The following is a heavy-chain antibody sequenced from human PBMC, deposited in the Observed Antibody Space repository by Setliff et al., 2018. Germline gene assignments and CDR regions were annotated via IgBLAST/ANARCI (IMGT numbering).Heavy chain of an antibody. CDR2: IYYSGST. CDR3: ARVRNTQNGFFDY. J-gene: IGHJ4*02. CDR1: GGSISSHY. D-gene: IGHD1-1*01. Sequence: KASETLSLTCAVSGGSISSHYWSWIRQPPGKGLEWIGSIYYSGSTNYNPSLKSRVTISVDTSKNQFSLKLTSVTAADTAIYYCARVRNTQNGFFDYWSQGTLVTVSS. V-gene: IGHV4-59*11.